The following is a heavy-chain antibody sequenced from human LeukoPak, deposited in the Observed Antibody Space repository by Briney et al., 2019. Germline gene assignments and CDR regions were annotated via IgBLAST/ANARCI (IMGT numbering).Heavy chain of an antibody. J-gene: IGHJ5*02. Sequence: SETLSLTCTVSGGSISSSSYYWGWIRQPPGKGLEWIGSIYYSGSTYYNPSLKSRVTISVDTSKNQLSLKLSSVTAADTAVYYCARRIAVAGLYWFDPWGQGTLVTVSS. CDR2: IYYSGST. CDR3: ARRIAVAGLYWFDP. V-gene: IGHV4-39*01. D-gene: IGHD6-19*01. CDR1: GGSISSSSYY.